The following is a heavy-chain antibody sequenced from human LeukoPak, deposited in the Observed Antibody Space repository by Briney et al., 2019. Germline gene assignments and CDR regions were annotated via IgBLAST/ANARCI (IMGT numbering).Heavy chain of an antibody. D-gene: IGHD2-2*01. CDR2: ISYDGRNI. Sequence: GGSLRLSCAASGFTFNNYGMHWVRQAPGKGLEWVAVISYDGRNIHYPDSVKGRFTISRDISTDTLWLQMDSLRTEDTAVYYRAKGPLRGTAAAIDYWGQGTLVTVSS. CDR3: AKGPLRGTAAAIDY. J-gene: IGHJ4*02. V-gene: IGHV3-30*18. CDR1: GFTFNNYG.